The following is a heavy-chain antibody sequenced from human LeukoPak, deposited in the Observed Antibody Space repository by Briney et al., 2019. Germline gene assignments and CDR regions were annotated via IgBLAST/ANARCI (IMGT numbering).Heavy chain of an antibody. V-gene: IGHV3-23*01. Sequence: PGGSLRLSCAASGFTFSSYAMSWVRQAPGKGLEWVSVISGSGGSTHYADSVKGRFTISRDNSKNTLYLQMNSLTPEDKAVNYFAKNSSPNPMPLFYYWGQGTLVTVSS. CDR3: AKNSSPNPMPLFYY. D-gene: IGHD2-2*01. CDR1: GFTFSSYA. J-gene: IGHJ4*02. CDR2: ISGSGGST.